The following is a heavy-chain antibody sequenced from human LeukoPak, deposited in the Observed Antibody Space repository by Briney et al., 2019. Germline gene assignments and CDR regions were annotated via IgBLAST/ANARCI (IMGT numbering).Heavy chain of an antibody. Sequence: SETLSLTCAVYGGSFSGYFWSWIRQPPGKGLEWIGEVNHSGRTNYNPSLKSRVTISVDTSKNQFSLNLRSVTAADTAVYYCARGQFQRDYWGQRTLVTVSS. CDR2: VNHSGRT. V-gene: IGHV4-34*01. J-gene: IGHJ4*02. CDR1: GGSFSGYF. CDR3: ARGQFQRDY.